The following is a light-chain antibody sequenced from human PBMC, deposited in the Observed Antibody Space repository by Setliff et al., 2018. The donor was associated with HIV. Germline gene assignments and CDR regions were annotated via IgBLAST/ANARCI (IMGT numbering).Light chain of an antibody. V-gene: IGLV3-1*01. CDR3: QAWDSSTAHYV. J-gene: IGLJ1*01. CDR2: QDV. CDR1: KLGDKY. Sequence: SYELTQPPSVSASPGQTASITCSGDKLGDKYACWYQQKPGQSPVLVIYQDVKRPSGIPERFSGSNSGDTATLTISGTQAMDEADYYCQAWDSSTAHYVFGTGTKVTVL.